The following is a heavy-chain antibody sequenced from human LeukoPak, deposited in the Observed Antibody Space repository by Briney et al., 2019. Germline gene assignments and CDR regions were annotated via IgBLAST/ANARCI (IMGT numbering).Heavy chain of an antibody. Sequence: SETLSLTCAVYGGSFSGYYWSWIRQPPGKGLGWIGEINHSGSTNYNPSLKSRVTISVDTSKNQFSLKLSSVTAADTAVYYCARMGYRSPNDYWGQGTLVTVSS. V-gene: IGHV4-34*01. CDR3: ARMGYRSPNDY. CDR2: INHSGST. D-gene: IGHD5-12*01. CDR1: GGSFSGYY. J-gene: IGHJ4*02.